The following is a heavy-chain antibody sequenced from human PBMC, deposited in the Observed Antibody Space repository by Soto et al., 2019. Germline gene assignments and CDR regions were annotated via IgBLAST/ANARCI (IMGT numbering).Heavy chain of an antibody. Sequence: EVQLEESGGGLVQPGGSLRLSCAASGFTFSSYSMNWVRQAPGKGLEWVSYISSSSSTIYYADSVKGRFTISRDNAKNSLYLQMNSLRAEDTAVYYCAREGEVDSSGYYYGIDYWGQGTLVTVSS. CDR3: AREGEVDSSGYYYGIDY. D-gene: IGHD3-22*01. CDR2: ISSSSSTI. CDR1: GFTFSSYS. V-gene: IGHV3-48*01. J-gene: IGHJ4*02.